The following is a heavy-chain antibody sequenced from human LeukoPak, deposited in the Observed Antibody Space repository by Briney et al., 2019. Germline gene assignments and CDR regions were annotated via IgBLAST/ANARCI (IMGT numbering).Heavy chain of an antibody. CDR2: ISSNGGST. V-gene: IGHV3-64*01. Sequence: SGGSLRLSCAASGFTFSSYAMHWVRQAPGKGLEYVSAISSNGGSTYYANSVKGRFTISRDNSKNTLYLQMGSLRAEDMAVYYCARAAAARLYYYYYMDVWGKGTTVTVSS. D-gene: IGHD6-6*01. CDR1: GFTFSSYA. CDR3: ARAAAARLYYYYYMDV. J-gene: IGHJ6*03.